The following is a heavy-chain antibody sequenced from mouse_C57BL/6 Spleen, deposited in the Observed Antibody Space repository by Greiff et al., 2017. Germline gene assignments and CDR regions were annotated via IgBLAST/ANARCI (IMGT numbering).Heavy chain of an antibody. D-gene: IGHD2-10*02. J-gene: IGHJ3*01. Sequence: QVQLQQPGAELVKPGASVKVSCKASGYTFTSYWMHWVKQRPGQGLEWIGRLHPSDSDTNYNQKFKGKATLTVDKSSSTAYMELRSLTSEVSAVYYCSRGGYGNYEGFAYWGQGTLVTVSA. CDR2: LHPSDSDT. CDR3: SRGGYGNYEGFAY. CDR1: GYTFTSYW. V-gene: IGHV1-74*01.